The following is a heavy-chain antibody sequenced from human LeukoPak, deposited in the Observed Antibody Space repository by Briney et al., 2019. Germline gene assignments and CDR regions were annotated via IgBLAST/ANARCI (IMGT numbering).Heavy chain of an antibody. J-gene: IGHJ3*02. CDR3: ARPRGSGSYYRTMGYAFDI. CDR2: IYHSGNT. Sequence: SETLSLTCTVSGGSISSNNWWSWVRLPPGKGLEWIGEIYHSGNTNYNPSLKSRVTISGDMSKNQFSLKLRSVTAADTAVYYCARPRGSGSYYRTMGYAFDIWGQGTVVTVSS. CDR1: GGSISSNNW. V-gene: IGHV4-4*02. D-gene: IGHD3-10*01.